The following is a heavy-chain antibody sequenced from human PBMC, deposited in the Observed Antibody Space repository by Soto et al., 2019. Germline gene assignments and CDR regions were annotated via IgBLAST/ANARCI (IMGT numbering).Heavy chain of an antibody. J-gene: IGHJ4*02. CDR1: GGSISSYY. CDR2: IYYSGST. D-gene: IGHD6-6*01. CDR3: AREGIAARRYYFDY. V-gene: IGHV4-59*01. Sequence: KPSETLSLTCTVSGGSISSYYWSWIRQPPGKGLEWIGYIYYSGSTNYNPSLKSRVTISVDTSKNQFSLKLSSVTAADTAVYYCAREGIAARRYYFDYWGQGTLVTVSS.